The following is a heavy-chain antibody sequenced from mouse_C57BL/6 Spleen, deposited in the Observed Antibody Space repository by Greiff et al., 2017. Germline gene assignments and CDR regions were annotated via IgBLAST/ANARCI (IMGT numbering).Heavy chain of an antibody. CDR1: GYSFTGYY. CDR2: INPSTGGT. Sequence: VQLQQSGPELVKPGASVKISCKASGYSFTGYYMNWVKQSPEKSLEWIGEINPSTGGTTYNQKFKAKATLTVDKSSSTAYMQLKSLTSEDSAVYYGARRRDYYDYFDVWGTGTTVTVSS. CDR3: ARRRDYYDYFDV. D-gene: IGHD2-4*01. J-gene: IGHJ1*03. V-gene: IGHV1-42*01.